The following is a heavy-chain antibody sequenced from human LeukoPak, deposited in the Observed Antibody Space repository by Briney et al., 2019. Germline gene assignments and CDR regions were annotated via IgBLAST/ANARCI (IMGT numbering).Heavy chain of an antibody. CDR1: GGTFSSYA. D-gene: IGHD1-26*01. Sequence: SVKVSCKASGGTFSSYAISWVRQAPGQGLEWMGGIIPIFGTANYAQKFQGRVTITADKSASTAYMELSSLRSEDTAVYYCAADMGYYYGMDVWGKGTTVTVSS. CDR3: AADMGYYYGMDV. J-gene: IGHJ6*04. V-gene: IGHV1-69*06. CDR2: IIPIFGTA.